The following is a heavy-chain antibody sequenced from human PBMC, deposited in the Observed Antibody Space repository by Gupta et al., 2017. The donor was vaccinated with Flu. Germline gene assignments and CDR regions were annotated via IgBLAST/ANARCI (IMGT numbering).Heavy chain of an antibody. Sequence: QVQLLQSGAEVKKPGASVKVSCMAPGYTFTSFYMHWVRQAPGQGLEWMGIINPSGGSTSYAQEFQSRVTMTRDTSTSTVYMELSSLRCEDTAVYYCARYELGVAVDGDAFDIWGQGTMVTVSS. CDR3: ARYELGVAVDGDAFDI. J-gene: IGHJ3*02. D-gene: IGHD6-19*01. CDR2: INPSGGST. V-gene: IGHV1-46*01. CDR1: GYTFTSFY.